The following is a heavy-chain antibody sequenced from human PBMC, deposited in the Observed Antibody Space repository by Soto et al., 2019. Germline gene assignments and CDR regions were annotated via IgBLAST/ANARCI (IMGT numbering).Heavy chain of an antibody. V-gene: IGHV3-33*01. CDR3: ASDNSGSYFDY. Sequence: QVQLVESGGGVVQPGRSLRLSCAASGFTFSSYGMHWVRQAPGKGLEWVAVIWCDGSNKYYADSVKGRFTISRDNSKNTLYLQMNSLRAEDTAVYYCASDNSGSYFDYWGQGTLVTVSS. J-gene: IGHJ4*02. CDR2: IWCDGSNK. D-gene: IGHD1-26*01. CDR1: GFTFSSYG.